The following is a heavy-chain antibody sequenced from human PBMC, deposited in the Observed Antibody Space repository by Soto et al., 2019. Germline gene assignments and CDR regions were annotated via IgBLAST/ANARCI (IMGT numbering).Heavy chain of an antibody. Sequence: SETLSLTCTVSGGSISSGDYYWSWIRQPPGKGLEWIGYIYYSGSTYYNPSLKSRVTISVDTSKNQFSLKLSSVTVADTAVYYCARADSSGHFVDYWGQGTLVTVSS. V-gene: IGHV4-30-4*01. CDR3: ARADSSGHFVDY. J-gene: IGHJ4*02. D-gene: IGHD3-22*01. CDR1: GGSISSGDYY. CDR2: IYYSGST.